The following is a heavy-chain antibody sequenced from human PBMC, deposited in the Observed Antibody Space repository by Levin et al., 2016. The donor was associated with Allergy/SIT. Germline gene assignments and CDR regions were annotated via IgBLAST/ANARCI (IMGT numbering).Heavy chain of an antibody. Sequence: WIRQPPGKGLEWVGRIKSDATTDYAAPVTGRFAVSRDDSISTVYLQMTSLKTEDTAIYYCTADIPPGLGAGTNNWFDPWGQGTLVTVSS. CDR3: TADIPPGLGAGTNNWFDP. CDR2: IKSDATT. V-gene: IGHV3-15*01. J-gene: IGHJ5*02. D-gene: IGHD6-19*01.